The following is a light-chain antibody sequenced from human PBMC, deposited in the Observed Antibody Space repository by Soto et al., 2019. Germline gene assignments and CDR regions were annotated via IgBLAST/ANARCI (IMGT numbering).Light chain of an antibody. CDR3: TSYADNNNNV. CDR2: EDT. J-gene: IGLJ1*01. V-gene: IGLV2-8*01. CDR1: NSDVGGYNF. Sequence: QSVLTQPPSASGSPGQSVTISCTGTNSDVGGYNFVSWYQQYPGKAPKLMIYEDTKRPSGVPDRFSGSKSGNTASLTVSGLQAEDEADYFCTSYADNNNNVFGTGTKVTVL.